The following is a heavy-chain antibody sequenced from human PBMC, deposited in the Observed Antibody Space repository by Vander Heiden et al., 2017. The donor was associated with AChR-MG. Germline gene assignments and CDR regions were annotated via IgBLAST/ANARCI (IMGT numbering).Heavy chain of an antibody. Sequence: EVRLVESGGGLVQPGGSLTLSCVGSGFTFSSHWMTWVRQAPGKGLEGVGKIKQDGSEKYYVDSVKGRFTITRDNAKNSLFLRMNGLRFEDTAIYYCARDDGTYWGQGTQVTVSS. V-gene: IGHV3-7*03. J-gene: IGHJ4*02. CDR1: GFTFSSHW. CDR2: IKQDGSEK. CDR3: ARDDGTY.